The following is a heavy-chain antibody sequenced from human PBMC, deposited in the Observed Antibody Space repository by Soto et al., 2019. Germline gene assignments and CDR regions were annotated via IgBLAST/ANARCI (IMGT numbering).Heavy chain of an antibody. CDR2: IKSKTDGGTT. V-gene: IGHV3-15*01. CDR1: GFTFSNAW. Sequence: PGGSLRLSCAASGFTFSNAWMSWVRQAPGKGLEWVGRIKSKTDGGTTDYAAPVKGRFTVSRDDSKNTLYLQMNSLRTEDTAVYYCTTAERTYYDFWSGYPRDDYWGQGTLVTVSS. CDR3: TTAERTYYDFWSGYPRDDY. D-gene: IGHD3-3*01. J-gene: IGHJ4*02.